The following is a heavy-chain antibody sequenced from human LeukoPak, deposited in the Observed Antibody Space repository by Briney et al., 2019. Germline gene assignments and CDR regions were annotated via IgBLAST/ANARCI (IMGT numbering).Heavy chain of an antibody. D-gene: IGHD3-3*01. Sequence: GGSLRLSCAASGFTFSSHWIHWVRQAPGKGLEWVAVIWYDGSNKYYADSVKGRFTISRDNSKNTLYLQMNSLRAEDTAVYYCARASSVDYDFWSGYSNFDYWGQGTLVTVSS. J-gene: IGHJ4*02. V-gene: IGHV3-33*08. CDR2: IWYDGSNK. CDR1: GFTFSSHW. CDR3: ARASSVDYDFWSGYSNFDY.